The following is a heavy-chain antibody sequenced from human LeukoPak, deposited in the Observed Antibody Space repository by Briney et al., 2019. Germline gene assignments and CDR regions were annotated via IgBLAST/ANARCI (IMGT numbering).Heavy chain of an antibody. CDR1: GGTFSSYA. Sequence: LVKVSCKASGGTFSSYAISWVRQAPGQGLEWMGRIIPILGIANYAQKFQGRVTITADKSTSTAYMELSSLRSEDTAVYSCARETNDYYDSSEFDYWGQGTLVTVSS. CDR3: ARETNDYYDSSEFDY. J-gene: IGHJ4*02. CDR2: IIPILGIA. D-gene: IGHD3-22*01. V-gene: IGHV1-69*04.